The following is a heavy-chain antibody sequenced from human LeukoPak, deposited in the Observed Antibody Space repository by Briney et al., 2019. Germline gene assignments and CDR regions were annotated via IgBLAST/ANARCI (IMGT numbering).Heavy chain of an antibody. CDR2: INPNSGST. CDR1: GYTFTGYY. J-gene: IGHJ4*02. CDR3: ARGVGYSYGLPDY. D-gene: IGHD5-18*01. Sequence: ASVKVSCKASGYTFTGYYMHWVRQAPGQGLEWMGRINPNSGSTNYAQKFQGRVTMTRDTSISTAYMELSRLRSDDTAVYYCARGVGYSYGLPDYWGQGTLVTVSS. V-gene: IGHV1-2*06.